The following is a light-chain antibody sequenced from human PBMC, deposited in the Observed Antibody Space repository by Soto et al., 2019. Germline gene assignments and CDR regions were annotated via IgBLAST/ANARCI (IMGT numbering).Light chain of an antibody. Sequence: QSVLTQPPSVSGAPGQRVTISCTGSSSNIGAGYDVHWYQQLPGTAPKLLIYSNTNRPSGVPDRLSGSKSGASASLVITGLQAEDEADYYCQSYDSSLSGWVFGGGTKVTVL. CDR3: QSYDSSLSGWV. V-gene: IGLV1-40*01. CDR1: SSNIGAGYD. J-gene: IGLJ2*01. CDR2: SNT.